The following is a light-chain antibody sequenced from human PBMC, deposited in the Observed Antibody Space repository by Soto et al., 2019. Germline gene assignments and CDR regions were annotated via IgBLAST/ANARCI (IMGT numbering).Light chain of an antibody. CDR3: AAWDDSLSGRYV. J-gene: IGLJ1*01. Sequence: QSVLTQPPSASGTLGQRVTISCSGSSSNIGSNYVYWYQQLPGTAPKLLIYRNNQRPSGVPDRFSGSKSGTSASLAISGLRSEDEADYYCAAWDDSLSGRYVFGTGTKLTVL. V-gene: IGLV1-47*01. CDR1: SSNIGSNY. CDR2: RNN.